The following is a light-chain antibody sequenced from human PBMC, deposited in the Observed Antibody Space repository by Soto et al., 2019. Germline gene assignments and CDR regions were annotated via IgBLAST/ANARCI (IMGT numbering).Light chain of an antibody. Sequence: EILLTQSPDTLSLSPGERATLSCRASQSVSSSYLAWYQQKPGQAPRLLIYGASSRATGIPARFSGSGSGTDFTLTISSLEPEDFAVYYCQHRSNWPITFGQGTRLEIK. CDR3: QHRSNWPIT. CDR1: QSVSSSY. J-gene: IGKJ5*01. V-gene: IGKV3D-20*02. CDR2: GAS.